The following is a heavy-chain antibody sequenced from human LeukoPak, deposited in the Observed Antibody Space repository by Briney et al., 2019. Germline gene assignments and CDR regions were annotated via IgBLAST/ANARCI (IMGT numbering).Heavy chain of an antibody. J-gene: IGHJ3*02. V-gene: IGHV1-69*13. CDR2: IIPIFGTA. CDR3: ASGLYCGGDCFRANAFDI. Sequence: ASVKVSCKASGGTLSSYAISWVRQAPGQGLEWMGGIIPIFGTANYAQKFQGRVTITADESTSTAYMELSSLRSGDTAVYYCASGLYCGGDCFRANAFDIWGQGTMVTVSS. CDR1: GGTLSSYA. D-gene: IGHD2-21*02.